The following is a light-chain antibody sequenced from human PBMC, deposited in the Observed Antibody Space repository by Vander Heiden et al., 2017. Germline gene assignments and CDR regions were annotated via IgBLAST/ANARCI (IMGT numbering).Light chain of an antibody. CDR3: QQYNNWHPWT. CDR1: QSVSSN. J-gene: IGKJ1*01. CDR2: GAS. Sequence: DIVIMQSPATLSVSPGERATISCRASQSVSSNLAWYQQKPRQAPRLLLYGASTRVTGIPSRFSGSGSGTEVTLTISSLQSEDFAVYYCQQYNNWHPWTFGQGTKVEIK. V-gene: IGKV3-15*01.